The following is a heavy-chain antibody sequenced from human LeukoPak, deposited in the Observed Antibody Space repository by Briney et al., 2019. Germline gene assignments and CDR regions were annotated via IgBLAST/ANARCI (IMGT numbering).Heavy chain of an antibody. CDR3: AREAAMVRGVVTFDY. CDR1: GYTFTSYG. D-gene: IGHD3-10*01. Sequence: ASVKVSCKASGYTFTSYGISWVRQAPGQGLEWMGWISAYNGNTNYAQKLQGRVTMTTDTSTSTAYMELRSLRPDDTAVYYCAREAAMVRGVVTFDYWGQGTLVTVSS. V-gene: IGHV1-18*01. J-gene: IGHJ4*02. CDR2: ISAYNGNT.